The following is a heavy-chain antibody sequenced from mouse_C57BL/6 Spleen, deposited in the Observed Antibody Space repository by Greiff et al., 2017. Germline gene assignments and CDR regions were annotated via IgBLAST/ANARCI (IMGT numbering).Heavy chain of an antibody. J-gene: IGHJ3*01. V-gene: IGHV1-69*01. Sequence: QVQLKQPGAELVMPGASVKLSCKASGYTFTSYWMHWVKQRPGQGLEWIGEIDPSDSYTNYNQKFKGKSTLTVDKSSSTAYMQLSSLTSEDSAVYYCARLGSGDAYWGQGTLVTVSA. CDR1: GYTFTSYW. CDR2: IDPSDSYT. CDR3: ARLGSGDAY. D-gene: IGHD3-2*02.